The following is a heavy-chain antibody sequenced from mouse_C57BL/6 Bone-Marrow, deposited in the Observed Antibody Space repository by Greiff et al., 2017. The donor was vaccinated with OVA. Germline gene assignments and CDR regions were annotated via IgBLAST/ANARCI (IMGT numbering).Heavy chain of an antibody. J-gene: IGHJ4*01. D-gene: IGHD2-4*01. CDR3: ARHFYYDYDEGYAMDY. Sequence: EVHLVESGGDLVKPGGSLKLSCAASGFTFSSYGMSWVRQTPDKRLEWVATISSGGSYTYYPDSVKGRFTISRDNAKNTLYLQMSSLKSEDTAMYYCARHFYYDYDEGYAMDYWGQGTSVTVSS. CDR1: GFTFSSYG. CDR2: ISSGGSYT. V-gene: IGHV5-6*01.